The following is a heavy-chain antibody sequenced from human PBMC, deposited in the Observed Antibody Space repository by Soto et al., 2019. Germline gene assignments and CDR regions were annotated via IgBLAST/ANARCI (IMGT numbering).Heavy chain of an antibody. Sequence: SETLSLTCTVSGGSISSGDYYWSWIRQPPGKGLEWIGYIYYSGSTYYNPSLKSRVTISVDTSKNQFSLKLSSVTAADTAVYYCARGKVVVVISGAFDIWGQGSRVTVS. CDR2: IYYSGST. CDR3: ARGKVVVVISGAFDI. CDR1: GGSISSGDYY. J-gene: IGHJ3*02. V-gene: IGHV4-30-4*01. D-gene: IGHD3-22*01.